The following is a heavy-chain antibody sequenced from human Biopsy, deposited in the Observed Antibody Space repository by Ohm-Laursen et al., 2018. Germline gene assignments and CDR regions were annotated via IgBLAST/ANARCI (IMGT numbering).Heavy chain of an antibody. CDR2: ISYDGSGE. Sequence: SLRLSCAAFGFTFTSYAMHWVRQAPGKGLECVAVISYDGSGEYYADSLQGRLIISRDNPKNTVDLQMNSLRAEDTAVYFCARDGKRWDYSTYFSWHFDLWGRGTLVTVSS. CDR1: GFTFTSYA. CDR3: ARDGKRWDYSTYFSWHFDL. J-gene: IGHJ2*01. D-gene: IGHD4-11*01. V-gene: IGHV3-30*03.